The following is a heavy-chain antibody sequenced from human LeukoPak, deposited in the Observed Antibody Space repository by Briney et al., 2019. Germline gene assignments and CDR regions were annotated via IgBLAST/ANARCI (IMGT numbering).Heavy chain of an antibody. CDR2: IYYSGST. Sequence: SETLSLTCTVSGGSISSYYWSWIRRPPGKGLEWIGYIYYSGSTNYNPSLKSRVTISVDTSKNQFSLKLSSVTAADTAVYYCARLRDDYVWGSYRYTAWFDPWGQGTLVTVSS. CDR3: ARLRDDYVWGSYRYTAWFDP. J-gene: IGHJ5*02. V-gene: IGHV4-59*08. CDR1: GGSISSYY. D-gene: IGHD3-16*02.